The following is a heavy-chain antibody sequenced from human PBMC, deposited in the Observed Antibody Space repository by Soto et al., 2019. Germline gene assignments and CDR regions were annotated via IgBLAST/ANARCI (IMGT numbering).Heavy chain of an antibody. J-gene: IGHJ3*02. CDR3: ARDLTTVTLDAFDI. CDR1: GGSVSSGSYY. V-gene: IGHV4-61*01. CDR2: IYYSGST. D-gene: IGHD4-17*01. Sequence: TSETLSLTCTVSGGSVSSGSYYWSWIRQPPGKGLEWIGYIYYSGSTNYNPSLKSRVTISVDTSKNQFSLKLSSVTAADTAVYYCARDLTTVTLDAFDIWGQGSMVTVSS.